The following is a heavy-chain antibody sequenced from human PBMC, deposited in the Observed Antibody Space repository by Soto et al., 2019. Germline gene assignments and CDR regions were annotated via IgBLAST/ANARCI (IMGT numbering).Heavy chain of an antibody. CDR2: IIPILGIA. CDR1: GGTFSSYT. CDR3: ARAVVPAAYTNWFDP. D-gene: IGHD2-2*01. V-gene: IGHV1-69*02. J-gene: IGHJ5*02. Sequence: QVQLVQSGAEVKKPGSSVKVSCKASGGTFSSYTISWVRQAPGQGLEWMGRIIPILGIANYAQKFQGRVTSTADKSTSTAYMELSSLRSEDTAVYYCARAVVPAAYTNWFDPWGQGTLVTVSS.